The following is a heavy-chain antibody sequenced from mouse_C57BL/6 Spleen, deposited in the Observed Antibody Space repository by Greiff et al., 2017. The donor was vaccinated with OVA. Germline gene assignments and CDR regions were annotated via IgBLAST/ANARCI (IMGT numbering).Heavy chain of an antibody. D-gene: IGHD2-1*01. CDR1: GFNIKDYY. CDR2: IDPEDGDT. CDR3: TTYYYGNYPFAY. J-gene: IGHJ3*01. Sequence: VQLQQSGAELVRPGASVKLSCTASGFNIKDYYMHWVKQRPEQGLEWIGRIDPEDGDTEYAPKFQGKATMTADTSSNTAYLQLSSLTSEDTAVYYCTTYYYGNYPFAYWGQGTLVTVSA. V-gene: IGHV14-1*01.